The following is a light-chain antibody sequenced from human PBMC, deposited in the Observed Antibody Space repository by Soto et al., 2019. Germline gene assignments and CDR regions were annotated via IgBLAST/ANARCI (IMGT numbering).Light chain of an antibody. CDR1: SSHVGTYDL. CDR2: EVT. CDR3: CSYAGSSTYV. Sequence: QSALTQPASVSGSPGQSITVSCTRTSSHVGTYDLVSWYQQHPGRAPKLMIYEVTKRPSGVSNRFSGSKSGNTASLTISGLQPEDEADYYCCSYAGSSTYVFGIGTKVTLL. J-gene: IGLJ1*01. V-gene: IGLV2-23*02.